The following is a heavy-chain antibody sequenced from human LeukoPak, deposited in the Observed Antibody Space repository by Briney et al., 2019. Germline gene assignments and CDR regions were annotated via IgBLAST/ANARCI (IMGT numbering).Heavy chain of an antibody. CDR2: ISSSGGTI. D-gene: IGHD6-13*01. Sequence: GGSLRLSCAASGFTFRNYEMNWVRQALGKGLECVSYISSSGGTIYYADSVKGRFTISRDNAKNSLYLQMNSLRVEDTAVYYCARDDGYTSSWSFDYWGQGILVTVSS. J-gene: IGHJ4*02. V-gene: IGHV3-48*03. CDR3: ARDDGYTSSWSFDY. CDR1: GFTFRNYE.